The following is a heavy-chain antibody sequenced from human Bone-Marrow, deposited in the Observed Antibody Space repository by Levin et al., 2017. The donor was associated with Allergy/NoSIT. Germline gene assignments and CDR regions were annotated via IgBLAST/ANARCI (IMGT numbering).Heavy chain of an antibody. CDR1: GFTFDDFA. V-gene: IGHV3-9*01. Sequence: GGSLRLSCAASGFTFDDFAMHWVRQAPEKGLEWVSGINWNSNTTDYADSVKGRFTISRDNAKNSLYLQMNSLRPEDTAFYYCAKVPSSFGGSYFFHHWGRGTLVTVSS. CDR2: INWNSNTT. CDR3: AKVPSSFGGSYFFHH. D-gene: IGHD3-16*01. J-gene: IGHJ4*02.